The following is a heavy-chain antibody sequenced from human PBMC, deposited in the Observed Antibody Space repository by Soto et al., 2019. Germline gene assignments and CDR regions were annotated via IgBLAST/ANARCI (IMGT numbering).Heavy chain of an antibody. D-gene: IGHD3-10*01. CDR1: GGSFSGYY. Sequence: QVQLQQWGAGLLKPSETLSLTCAVYGGSFSGYYWSWIRQPPGKGLEWIGEINHSVSTNYNPSLKSRVTISVDTSKNQFSLTLSSVTAADTAVYYCASGEKTYYYGSGRLYGMDVWGQGTTVTVSS. J-gene: IGHJ6*02. CDR2: INHSVST. V-gene: IGHV4-34*01. CDR3: ASGEKTYYYGSGRLYGMDV.